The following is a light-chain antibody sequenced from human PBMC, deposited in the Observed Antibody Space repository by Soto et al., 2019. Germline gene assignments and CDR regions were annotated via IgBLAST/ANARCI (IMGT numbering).Light chain of an antibody. Sequence: DIQMTQSPSTLSASVGDRVTITCRASQSISSWLAWYQQKPGKAPKLLIYDASSLESGVPSRFSGSGSGTEFTLTISSLQPDDFATYYCQQSYITSPLTFGGGTKVEI. CDR2: DAS. CDR1: QSISSW. V-gene: IGKV1-5*01. CDR3: QQSYITSPLT. J-gene: IGKJ4*01.